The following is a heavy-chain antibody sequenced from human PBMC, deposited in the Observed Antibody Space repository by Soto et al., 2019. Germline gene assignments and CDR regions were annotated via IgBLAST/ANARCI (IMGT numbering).Heavy chain of an antibody. CDR2: IYYSGST. D-gene: IGHD1-1*01. Sequence: QVQLQESGPGLVKPSQTLSLTCTVSGGSISSGGYYWSWIRQHPGKGLEWIGYIYYSGSTYYNPSLKLRVTISVDTSKNQFSLKLSSVTAADTAVYCCAKEDSREVTTDAFDIWGQGTMVTVSS. V-gene: IGHV4-31*03. J-gene: IGHJ3*02. CDR3: AKEDSREVTTDAFDI. CDR1: GGSISSGGYY.